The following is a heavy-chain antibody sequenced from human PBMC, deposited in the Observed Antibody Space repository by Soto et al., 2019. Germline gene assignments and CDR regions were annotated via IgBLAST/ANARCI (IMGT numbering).Heavy chain of an antibody. CDR2: ISSDGSEK. J-gene: IGHJ5*02. CDR3: AIGSEVAGQDLTS. Sequence: QVQLVESGGGVVQPGRSLRLSCAASGFTFSNFGMRWVRQAPGKGLEWVAVISSDGSEKYYSDSVKGRFTISRDNSKNTLFLQMNSLRVEDTAVYDCAIGSEVAGQDLTSWGQGTLATVSS. V-gene: IGHV3-30*03. D-gene: IGHD2-15*01. CDR1: GFTFSNFG.